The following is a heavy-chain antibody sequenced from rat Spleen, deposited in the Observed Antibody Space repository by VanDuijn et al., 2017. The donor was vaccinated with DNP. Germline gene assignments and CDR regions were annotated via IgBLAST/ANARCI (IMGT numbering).Heavy chain of an antibody. J-gene: IGHJ4*01. CDR1: GFTFSDYY. CDR3: ARHRTIMPYYYAMDA. V-gene: IGHV5-7*01. CDR2: LSYNGGTP. D-gene: IGHD1-12*01. Sequence: EVLLVESDGGLVQPGRSLKLSCAVSGFTFSDYYMAWVRQAPAKGLEWVATLSYNGGTPYYRDSVKGRFTISRDNAQSTLSLQMDSLRSEDTATYYCARHRTIMPYYYAMDAWGQGASVTVSS.